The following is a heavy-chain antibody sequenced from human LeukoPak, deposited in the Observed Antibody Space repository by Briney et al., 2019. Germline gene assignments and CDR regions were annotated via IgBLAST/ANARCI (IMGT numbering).Heavy chain of an antibody. CDR2: ISGSGGST. D-gene: IGHD2-2*01. CDR3: AMISSTSFYYYGMDV. V-gene: IGHV3-23*01. Sequence: GGSLRLSCAASGFTFSSYAMSWVRQVPGKGLEWVSAISGSGGSTYYADSVKGRFTISRDNSKNTLYLQMNSLRAEDTAVYYCAMISSTSFYYYGMDVWGQGTTVTVSS. CDR1: GFTFSSYA. J-gene: IGHJ6*02.